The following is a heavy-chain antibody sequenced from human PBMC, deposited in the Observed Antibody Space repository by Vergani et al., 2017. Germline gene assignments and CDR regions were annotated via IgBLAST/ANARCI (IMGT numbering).Heavy chain of an antibody. V-gene: IGHV3-23*01. CDR1: GFTFIGYA. Sequence: EVQLLESGGGLVQPGGSLRLSCAASGFTFIGYAMSWVRQAPGKGLEWVSAISGSGGSTYYADSVKGRFTISRDNSKNTLYLQMNSLRAEDTAVYYCAKVYCSSTSCQYFDYWGQGTLVTVSS. D-gene: IGHD2-2*01. J-gene: IGHJ4*02. CDR2: ISGSGGST. CDR3: AKVYCSSTSCQYFDY.